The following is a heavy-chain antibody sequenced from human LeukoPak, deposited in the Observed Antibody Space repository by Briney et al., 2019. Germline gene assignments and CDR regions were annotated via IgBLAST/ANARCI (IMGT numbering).Heavy chain of an antibody. Sequence: ASVKVSCKVSGYTLTELSMHWVRQAPGKGLEWMGGFDPEDGETICAQKFQGRVTMTEDTSTDTAYMELSSLRSEDTAVYYCATRPRDYDILTGYYSRVEFYYWGQGTLVTVSS. CDR3: ATRPRDYDILTGYYSRVEFYY. V-gene: IGHV1-24*01. J-gene: IGHJ4*02. CDR2: FDPEDGET. CDR1: GYTLTELS. D-gene: IGHD3-9*01.